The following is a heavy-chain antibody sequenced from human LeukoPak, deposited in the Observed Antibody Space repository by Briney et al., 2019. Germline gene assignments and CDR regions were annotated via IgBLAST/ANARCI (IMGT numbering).Heavy chain of an antibody. CDR2: INHSGST. D-gene: IGHD3-10*01. Sequence: SETLSLTCAVYGGSFSGYYWSWIRQPPGKGLEWIGEINHSGSTNYNPSLKSRVTISVDTSKNQFSLKLSSVTAADTAVYYCARRTYYYGSGRNYFDYWGQGTLVTVSS. V-gene: IGHV4-34*01. J-gene: IGHJ4*02. CDR3: ARRTYYYGSGRNYFDY. CDR1: GGSFSGYY.